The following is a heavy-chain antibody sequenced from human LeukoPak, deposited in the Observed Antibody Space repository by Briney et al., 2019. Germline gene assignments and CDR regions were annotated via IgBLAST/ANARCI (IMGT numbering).Heavy chain of an antibody. J-gene: IGHJ4*02. CDR1: GSSITNTYY. CDR3: ARVLNDPKLIDS. D-gene: IGHD1-1*01. Sequence: SETLSLTCTVSGSSITNTYYWAWFRQPPGKGLEWIATVFQLQTVRTFSNPSLEGRVTLSLDTSQNQFSLDLTSVTAADTALYFCARVLNDPKLIDSWGQGTLVTVSS. CDR2: VFQLQTVRT. V-gene: IGHV4-38-2*02.